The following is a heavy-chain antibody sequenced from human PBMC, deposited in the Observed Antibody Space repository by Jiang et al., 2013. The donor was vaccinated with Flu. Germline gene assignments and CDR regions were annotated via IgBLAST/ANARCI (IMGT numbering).Heavy chain of an antibody. V-gene: IGHV3-30*02. Sequence: VQLLESGGGVVQPGGSLRLSCVASGFIFSTYGIHWVRQAPGKGLEWVAFILYDGRNTYYADSVKGRFALSRDNSKNTLYLQMNSLRPEDTAVYFCATDTQHRVLQEWGQGTLVTVSS. CDR3: ATDTQHRVLQE. CDR1: GFIFSTYG. CDR2: ILYDGRNT. D-gene: IGHD6-13*01. J-gene: IGHJ1*01.